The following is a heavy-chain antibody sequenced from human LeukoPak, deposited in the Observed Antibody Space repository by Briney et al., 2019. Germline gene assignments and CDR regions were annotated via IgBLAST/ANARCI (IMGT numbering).Heavy chain of an antibody. V-gene: IGHV3-21*01. CDR2: ISSSSSYI. D-gene: IGHD3-22*01. Sequence: GGSLRLSCAASGFTFSSYSMNWVRQAPGKGLEWVSSISSSSSYIYYADSVKGRFTISRDNAKNSLYLQMNSLRAEDTAVYYCARDDRYYYDSSGYQIPSVDWGQGTLVTVSS. CDR3: ARDDRYYYDSSGYQIPSVD. J-gene: IGHJ4*02. CDR1: GFTFSSYS.